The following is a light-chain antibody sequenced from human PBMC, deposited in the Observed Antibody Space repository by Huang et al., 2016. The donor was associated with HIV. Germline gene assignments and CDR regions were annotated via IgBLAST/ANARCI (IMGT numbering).Light chain of an antibody. CDR1: QNINTY. Sequence: DILLTQSPSSLSASVGDRVTITCRASQNINTYLNWYQQKPGKAPKLLIHSASTLQTEVPSRFNGSGSGTDFTLTVNSLQPEDSATYYCQQGYSALITFGQGTRL. V-gene: IGKV1-39*01. J-gene: IGKJ5*01. CDR2: SAS. CDR3: QQGYSALIT.